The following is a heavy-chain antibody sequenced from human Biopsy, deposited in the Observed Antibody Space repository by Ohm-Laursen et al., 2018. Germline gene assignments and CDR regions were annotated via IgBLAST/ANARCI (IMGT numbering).Heavy chain of an antibody. Sequence: PLETLSLTCTASGDSISSYYWSWIRQPPGKGLQWIGYVYYTGSTDYNPSLQSRVTISVDTSKNHFSLRLRSVTPADTAIYYCARDRGYYSDRTVPGYFDLWGRGTLVTVSS. CDR2: VYYTGST. D-gene: IGHD3-22*01. CDR3: ARDRGYYSDRTVPGYFDL. V-gene: IGHV4-59*01. CDR1: GDSISSYY. J-gene: IGHJ2*01.